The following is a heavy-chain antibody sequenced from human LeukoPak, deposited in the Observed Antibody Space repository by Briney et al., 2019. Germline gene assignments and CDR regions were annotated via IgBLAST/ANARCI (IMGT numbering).Heavy chain of an antibody. J-gene: IGHJ4*02. CDR2: INSDGSTT. CDR3: ARARQLDPLFKDY. Sequence: PGGSLRLSCAASGFTFNNHWMHWVRQAPGKGLVWVSRINSDGSTTTYADSVKGRFTISRDNAKNTLYLQMNSLRAEDTAVYYCARARQLDPLFKDYWGQGTLVTVSS. CDR1: GFTFNNHW. V-gene: IGHV3-74*01. D-gene: IGHD1-1*01.